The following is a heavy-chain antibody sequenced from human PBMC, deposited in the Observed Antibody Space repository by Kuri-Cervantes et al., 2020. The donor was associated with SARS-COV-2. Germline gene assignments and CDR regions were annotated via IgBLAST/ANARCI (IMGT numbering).Heavy chain of an antibody. CDR3: ARITYYYDSSGCYASGIDY. CDR2: IDWDDDK. V-gene: IGHV2-70*01. J-gene: IGHJ4*02. Sequence: SWIRQPPGKALEWLALIDWDDDKYHSTSLKTRLTISKDTSKNQVVLTMTNMDPVDTATYYCARITYYYDSSGCYASGIDYWGQGTLVTVSS. D-gene: IGHD3-22*01.